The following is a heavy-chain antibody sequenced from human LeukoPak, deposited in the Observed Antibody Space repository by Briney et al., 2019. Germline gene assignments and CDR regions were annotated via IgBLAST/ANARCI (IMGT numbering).Heavy chain of an antibody. CDR2: IKQDGSEK. Sequence: GGSLRLSCAASGFTFSSYWMSWVRQAPGKGLEWVANIKQDGSEKYYVDSVKGRFTISRENAKNSLYLQMNSLRAEDTAVYYCARGYYGSGSYRPPHFDYWGQGTLVTVSS. J-gene: IGHJ4*02. D-gene: IGHD3-10*01. CDR3: ARGYYGSGSYRPPHFDY. CDR1: GFTFSSYW. V-gene: IGHV3-7*03.